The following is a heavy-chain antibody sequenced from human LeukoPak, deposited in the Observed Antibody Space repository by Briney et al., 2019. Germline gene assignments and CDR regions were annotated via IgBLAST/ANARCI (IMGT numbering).Heavy chain of an antibody. Sequence: PGGSLRLSCAASGFTFSSYGMHWVRQAPGKGLEWVAVISYDGSNKYYADSVKGRFTISRDNSKNTLYLQMNSLRAGDTAVYYCARPGEYQLLFGVYYWGQGTLVTVSS. CDR1: GFTFSSYG. J-gene: IGHJ4*02. CDR2: ISYDGSNK. V-gene: IGHV3-30*03. D-gene: IGHD2-2*01. CDR3: ARPGEYQLLFGVYY.